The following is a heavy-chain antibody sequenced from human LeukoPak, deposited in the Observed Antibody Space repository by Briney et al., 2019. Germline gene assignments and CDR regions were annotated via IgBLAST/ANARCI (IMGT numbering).Heavy chain of an antibody. V-gene: IGHV1-2*02. Sequence: ASVKVSCKASGYTFTGYYMHWVRQAPGQGLEWMGWINPNSGGTNYAQKFQGRVTMTRDTSISTAYMELSRLRSDDTAVYYCAREQSDCSGGSCYYYYMDVRGKGTTVTVSS. D-gene: IGHD2-15*01. CDR3: AREQSDCSGGSCYYYYMDV. CDR2: INPNSGGT. J-gene: IGHJ6*03. CDR1: GYTFTGYY.